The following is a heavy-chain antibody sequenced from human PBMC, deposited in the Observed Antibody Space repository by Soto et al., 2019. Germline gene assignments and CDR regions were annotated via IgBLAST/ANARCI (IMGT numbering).Heavy chain of an antibody. D-gene: IGHD3-10*01. CDR3: ARTTYGSGSFE. J-gene: IGHJ4*02. CDR2: IYYSGST. CDR1: GALISSYC. Sequence: SETLSLPCTVLGALISSYCWSWIRQPPGKGLEWIGYIYYSGSTNYNPSLRSRVTISVDTSKNQFSLKLSSVTAADTAVYYCARTTYGSGSFEWGQGTLVTVSS. V-gene: IGHV4-59*01.